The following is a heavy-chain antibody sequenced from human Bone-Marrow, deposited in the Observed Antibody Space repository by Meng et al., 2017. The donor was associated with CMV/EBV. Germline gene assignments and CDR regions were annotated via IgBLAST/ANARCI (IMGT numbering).Heavy chain of an antibody. V-gene: IGHV4-38-2*02. D-gene: IGHD3-22*01. CDR1: GYSISSGYY. Sequence: SETLSLTCTVSGYSISSGYYWGWIRQPPGKGLEWIGSIYYSGSTYYNPSLKSRVTISVDTSKNQFSLKLSSVTAADTAVYYCARVRITMIVVVITTGWFDPWGQGTLVTVSS. CDR2: IYYSGST. J-gene: IGHJ5*02. CDR3: ARVRITMIVVVITTGWFDP.